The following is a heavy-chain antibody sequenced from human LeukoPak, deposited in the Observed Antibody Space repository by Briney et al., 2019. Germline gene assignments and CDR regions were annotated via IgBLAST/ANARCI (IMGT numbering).Heavy chain of an antibody. D-gene: IGHD6-19*01. CDR2: IYHSGST. J-gene: IGHJ4*02. Sequence: PSETLSLTCTVSGYSISSGYYWGWIRQPPGKGLEWIGSIYHSGSTYYNPSLKSRVTISVDTSKNQFSLKLSSVTAVDTAVYYCARVKQWLADYWGQGTLVTVSS. V-gene: IGHV4-38-2*02. CDR3: ARVKQWLADY. CDR1: GYSISSGYY.